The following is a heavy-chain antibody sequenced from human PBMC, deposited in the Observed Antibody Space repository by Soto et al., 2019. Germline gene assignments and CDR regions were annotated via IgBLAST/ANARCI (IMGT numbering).Heavy chain of an antibody. V-gene: IGHV3-23*01. D-gene: IGHD7-27*01. CDR2: ISSGGDIT. Sequence: EVQLLQSGGGLVQPGGSLRLSCAASGFSFTNYAFNWVRQAPGKGLEWVSTISSGGDITYYAESVKGRFTSSRDNSRNTLYVQMNSLRVDDTAVYYCATDQRGLGIVGYDAFDIWGQGTMVTVSS. CDR3: ATDQRGLGIVGYDAFDI. J-gene: IGHJ3*02. CDR1: GFSFTNYA.